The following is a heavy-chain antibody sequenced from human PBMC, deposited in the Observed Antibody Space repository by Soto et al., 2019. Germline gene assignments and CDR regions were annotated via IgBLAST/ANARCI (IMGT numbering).Heavy chain of an antibody. CDR2: IYYSGST. CDR1: GGSICSGDYY. V-gene: IGHV4-30-4*01. CDR3: AGAIITRYYYYGMDV. D-gene: IGHD1-20*01. Sequence: QVQLQESGPGLVKPSQTLSLTCTVSGGSICSGDYYWSWIRQPPGKGLEWIGYIYYSGSTYYNPSLKSRVTISVDTSKNQFSLKLSSVTAADTAVYYCAGAIITRYYYYGMDVWGQGTTVTVSS. J-gene: IGHJ6*02.